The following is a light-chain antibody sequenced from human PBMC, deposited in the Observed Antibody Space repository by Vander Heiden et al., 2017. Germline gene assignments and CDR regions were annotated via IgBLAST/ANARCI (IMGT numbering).Light chain of an antibody. V-gene: IGKV1-8*01. J-gene: IGKJ1*01. CDR1: QGISSY. CDR3: QQYYSYPRT. CDR2: GAS. Sequence: AIRMTQSPSSFSASTGDRVTITCRASQGISSYLAWYQQKPGKAPKLLMYGASTLKSGVPSRFSGSGSGTDFTLTISCLQSEDFATYYCQQYYSYPRTFGQGTKVEIK.